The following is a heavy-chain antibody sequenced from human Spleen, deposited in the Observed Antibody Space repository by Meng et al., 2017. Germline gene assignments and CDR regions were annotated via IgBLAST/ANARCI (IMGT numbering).Heavy chain of an antibody. Sequence: GGSLRLSCAASGFTFSSYAMSWVRQAPGKGLEWIGRMKSNVDGGTVDYAAALKGRFFISRDDSKNMFYLQMNSLKSEDTAVYYCTGHIDYWGHAMLVAASS. CDR3: TGHIDY. CDR2: MKSNVDGGTV. J-gene: IGHJ4*01. CDR1: GFTFSSYA. V-gene: IGHV3-15*01.